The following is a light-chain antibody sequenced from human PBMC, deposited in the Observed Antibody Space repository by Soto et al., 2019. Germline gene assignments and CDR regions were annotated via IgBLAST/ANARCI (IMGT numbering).Light chain of an antibody. CDR1: QSVSSN. Sequence: EIVMTQSPATLSVSPGEGATLSCRASQSVSSNLAWYQQKPGQAPRLLIYAASSRPTGIPARFSGTGSGTEFTLTISSLQSEDFALYYCQQYNDWPLTFGQGTKVDI. CDR3: QQYNDWPLT. V-gene: IGKV3-15*01. CDR2: AAS. J-gene: IGKJ1*01.